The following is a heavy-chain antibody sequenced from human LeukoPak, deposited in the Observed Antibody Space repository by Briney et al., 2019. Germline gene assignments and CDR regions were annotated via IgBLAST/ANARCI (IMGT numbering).Heavy chain of an antibody. CDR2: INHSGST. Sequence: SETLSLTCAVYGGSFSGYYWSWIRQPPGKGLEWIGEINHSGSTNYNPSLKSRVTISVDTSKNQFSLKLSSVTAADTAVYYCARGGGYSGYEYFDYWGQGTLVTVSS. V-gene: IGHV4-34*01. CDR3: ARGGGYSGYEYFDY. D-gene: IGHD5-12*01. J-gene: IGHJ4*02. CDR1: GGSFSGYY.